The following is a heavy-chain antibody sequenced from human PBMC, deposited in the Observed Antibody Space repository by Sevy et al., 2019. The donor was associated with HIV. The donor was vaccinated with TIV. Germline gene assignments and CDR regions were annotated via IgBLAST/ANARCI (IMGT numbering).Heavy chain of an antibody. D-gene: IGHD1-26*01. J-gene: IGHJ6*02. V-gene: IGHV3-30*04. CDR2: ISDDGSKT. Sequence: GGSLRLSCADSGFTFIDYAMHWVRQAPGKGLEWVAVISDDGSKTYYADSVNGRFTISRDNSKNTLYLQMNSLRAEDTAVYYCARSGGSYDYGMDVWGQGTTVTVSS. CDR1: GFTFIDYA. CDR3: ARSGGSYDYGMDV.